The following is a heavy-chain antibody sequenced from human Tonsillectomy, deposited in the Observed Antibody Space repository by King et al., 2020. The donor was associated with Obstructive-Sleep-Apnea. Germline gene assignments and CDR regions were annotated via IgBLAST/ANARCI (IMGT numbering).Heavy chain of an antibody. D-gene: IGHD6-13*01. V-gene: IGHV1-8*01. CDR2: MNPNSGNT. Sequence: QLVQSGAEVKKPGASVKVSCKASGYTFTSYDINWVRQATGQGLEWMGWMNPNSGNTGYAQKFQGRVTMTRNTSISTAYMELSNLTSEDAAVYYCARSSSLKYNWFDPWGQGTLGTGSS. J-gene: IGHJ5*02. CDR1: GYTFTSYD. CDR3: ARSSSLKYNWFDP.